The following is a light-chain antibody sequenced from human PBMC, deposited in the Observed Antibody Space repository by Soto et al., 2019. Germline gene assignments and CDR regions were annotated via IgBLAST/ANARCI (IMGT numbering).Light chain of an antibody. Sequence: ENVLTKSPATLSLSPGERATFSCRASQSVSSDLVWYQQKPGQAPRLLIYDASNRATGIPARFSGSGSGTDFTLTISSLEPEDFAVYFCQQRTNWPPLPFGGGTKVDNK. CDR1: QSVSSD. J-gene: IGKJ4*01. CDR3: QQRTNWPPLP. V-gene: IGKV3-11*01. CDR2: DAS.